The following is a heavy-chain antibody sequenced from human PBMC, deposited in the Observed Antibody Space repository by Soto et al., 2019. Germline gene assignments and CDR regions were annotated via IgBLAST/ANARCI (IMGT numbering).Heavy chain of an antibody. Sequence: PSETLSLTYAVYGGSFSGYYWSWIRQPPGKGLEWIGEINHSGSTNYNPSLKSRVTISVDTSKNQFSLKLSSVTAADTAVYYCARDKYDFWSGYSPYYFDYWGQGTLVTVSS. CDR1: GGSFSGYY. D-gene: IGHD3-3*01. V-gene: IGHV4-34*01. CDR2: INHSGST. CDR3: ARDKYDFWSGYSPYYFDY. J-gene: IGHJ4*02.